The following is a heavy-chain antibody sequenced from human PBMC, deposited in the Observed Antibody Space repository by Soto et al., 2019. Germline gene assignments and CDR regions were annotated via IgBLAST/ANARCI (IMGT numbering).Heavy chain of an antibody. V-gene: IGHV3-66*01. D-gene: IGHD2-2*01. CDR3: ARGRGSTGYLGREHYFDY. CDR1: GFSVTNNY. Sequence: PGGSLRLSCAASGFSVTNNYMNWVRQAPGKGLEGVSIIDIGGNTYYADSVKDRFTISRDNSRNTLYLHMDSLRAEDTAVYYCARGRGSTGYLGREHYFDYWGQGT. J-gene: IGHJ4*02. CDR2: IDIGGNT.